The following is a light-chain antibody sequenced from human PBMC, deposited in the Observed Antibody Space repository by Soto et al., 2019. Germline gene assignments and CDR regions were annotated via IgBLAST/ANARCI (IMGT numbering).Light chain of an antibody. J-gene: IGLJ3*02. CDR3: LLSYSGARV. CDR2: DTN. Sequence: QAVVTQESSLTVSPGGTVTLTCGSSTGAVTSAHYPYWFQQKPGQAPRTLIYDTNNKHSWTPARFSGFLLGGKAALTLSGAQSEDEAEYYCLLSYSGARVFGGGTQLTVL. CDR1: TGAVTSAHY. V-gene: IGLV7-46*01.